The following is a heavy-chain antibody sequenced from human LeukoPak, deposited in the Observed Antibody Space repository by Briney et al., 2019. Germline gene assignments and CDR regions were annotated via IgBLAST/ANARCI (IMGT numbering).Heavy chain of an antibody. D-gene: IGHD2-2*01. CDR3: ARVMRLGYCSSTSCYSPLYYFDY. CDR2: ISSSGSTI. V-gene: IGHV3-11*04. Sequence: GGFLRLSCAASGFTFNDYYMNWIRQAPGKGLEWVSYISSSGSTIYYADSVKGRFTISRDNAKNSLYLQMNSLRAEDTAVYYCARVMRLGYCSSTSCYSPLYYFDYWGQGTLVTVSS. J-gene: IGHJ4*02. CDR1: GFTFNDYY.